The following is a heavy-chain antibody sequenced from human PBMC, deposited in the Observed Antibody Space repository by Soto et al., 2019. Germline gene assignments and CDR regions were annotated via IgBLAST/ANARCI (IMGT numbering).Heavy chain of an antibody. V-gene: IGHV1-69*13. CDR3: ARTMVVVAVPDYYYGMDV. CDR1: GGTFSSYA. D-gene: IGHD2-15*01. J-gene: IGHJ6*02. Sequence: SVKVSCKASGGTFSSYAISWVRQAPGQGLEWMGGIIPIFGTANYAQKFQGRATITADESTSTAYMELSSLRSEDTAVYYCARTMVVVAVPDYYYGMDVWGQGTTVTVSS. CDR2: IIPIFGTA.